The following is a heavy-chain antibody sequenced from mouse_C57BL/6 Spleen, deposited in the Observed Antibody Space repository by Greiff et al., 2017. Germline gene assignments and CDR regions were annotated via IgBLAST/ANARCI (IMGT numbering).Heavy chain of an antibody. CDR3: ARAPYYYGSSPSYFDY. J-gene: IGHJ2*01. CDR1: GYTFTSYW. CDR2: ISPGSGST. Sequence: QVQLQQPGAELVKPGASVKMSCKASGYTFTSYWITWVKQRPGQGLEWIGDISPGSGSTNYNEKFKSTATLTVDTSASTAYMQLSSLTSEDSAVYYCARAPYYYGSSPSYFDYWGQGTTLTVSS. V-gene: IGHV1-55*01. D-gene: IGHD1-1*01.